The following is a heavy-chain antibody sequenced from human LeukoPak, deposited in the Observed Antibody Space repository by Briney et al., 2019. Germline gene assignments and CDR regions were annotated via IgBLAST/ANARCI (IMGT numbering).Heavy chain of an antibody. D-gene: IGHD6-13*01. V-gene: IGHV4-59*01. CDR3: ARETAAGLYYFDY. CDR1: GGSISSYY. J-gene: IGHJ4*02. CDR2: IYYSGST. Sequence: SETLSLTCTVSGGSISSYYWSWIRQPPGKGLEWIGYIYYSGSTSYNPSLKSRVTISVDTSKNQFSLKLSSVTAADTAVYYCARETAAGLYYFDYWGQGTLVTVSS.